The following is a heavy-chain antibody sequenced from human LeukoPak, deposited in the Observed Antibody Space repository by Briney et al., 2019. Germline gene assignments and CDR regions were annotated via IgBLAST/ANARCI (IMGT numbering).Heavy chain of an antibody. Sequence: ASVKVSCKASGYTFTSYAMNWVRQAPGQGLEWMGWINTNTGNPTYAQGFTGRFVFSLDTSVSTAYLQISSLKAEDTAVYCCARDPRGIAARLFDYWGQGTLVTVSS. CDR2: INTNTGNP. D-gene: IGHD6-6*01. V-gene: IGHV7-4-1*02. CDR1: GYTFTSYA. J-gene: IGHJ4*02. CDR3: ARDPRGIAARLFDY.